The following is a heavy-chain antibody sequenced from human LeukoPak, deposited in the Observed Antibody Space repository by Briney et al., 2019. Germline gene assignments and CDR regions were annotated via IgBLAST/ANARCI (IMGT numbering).Heavy chain of an antibody. CDR3: ARGLALGYCSGGSCYAYDV. CDR1: GGTFSSYA. D-gene: IGHD2-15*01. J-gene: IGHJ6*04. Sequence: GASVKVSCKASGGTFSSYAISWVRQAPGQGLEWMGRIIPILGIANYAQKCQGRVTITADKSTSTAYMELSSLRSEDTAVYYCARGLALGYCSGGSCYAYDVWGKGTTVTVSS. V-gene: IGHV1-69*04. CDR2: IIPILGIA.